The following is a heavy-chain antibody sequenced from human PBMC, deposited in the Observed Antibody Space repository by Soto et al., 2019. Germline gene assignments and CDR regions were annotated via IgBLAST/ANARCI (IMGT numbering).Heavy chain of an antibody. CDR2: IYYRGNT. CDR1: GDSINSGDHY. Sequence: QVQLQESGPGLVKPSQTLSLTCTVSGDSINSGDHYWSWIRQRPGKGLEWIGYIYYRGNTYYNPSLKSRVSISVDTTKTKFALKLSSVIAADTAVYYCARSIGRNYFDYWGQGTLVTVSS. V-gene: IGHV4-30-4*01. J-gene: IGHJ4*02. CDR3: ARSIGRNYFDY. D-gene: IGHD6-6*01.